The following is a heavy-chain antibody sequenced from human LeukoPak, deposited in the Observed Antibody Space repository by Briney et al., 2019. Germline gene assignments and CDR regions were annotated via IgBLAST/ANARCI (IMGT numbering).Heavy chain of an antibody. Sequence: SETMSLTCAVYGGSFSGYYWSWIRQPPGKGLEWIGEINHSGSTNYNPSLKSRVTISVDTSKNQFSLKLSSVTAADTAVYYCARVPQRWTTVSRGWFDPWGQGTLVTVSS. V-gene: IGHV4-34*01. CDR3: ARVPQRWTTVSRGWFDP. D-gene: IGHD4-17*01. CDR1: GGSFSGYY. J-gene: IGHJ5*02. CDR2: INHSGST.